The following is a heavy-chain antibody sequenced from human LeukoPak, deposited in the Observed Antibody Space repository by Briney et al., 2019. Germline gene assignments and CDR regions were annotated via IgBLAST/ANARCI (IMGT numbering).Heavy chain of an antibody. CDR1: GYTFTGYY. CDR2: INPNSGGT. J-gene: IGHJ5*02. V-gene: IGHV1-2*02. D-gene: IGHD6-6*01. Sequence: ASVKVSCKASGYTFTGYYMHWVRQAPGQGLEWMGWINPNSGGTNYAQKFQGRVTMTRDTSISTAYMELSRLRSDDTAVYYCARVAGRIAARMVFPDNWFDPWGQGTLVTVSS. CDR3: ARVAGRIAARMVFPDNWFDP.